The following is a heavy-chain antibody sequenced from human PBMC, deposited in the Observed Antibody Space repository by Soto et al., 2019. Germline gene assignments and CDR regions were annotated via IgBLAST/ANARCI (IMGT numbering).Heavy chain of an antibody. Sequence: TLSLTCTVSGGSISSGGYYWSWIRQHPGKGLEWIGYIYYSGSTYYNPSLKSRVTISVDTSKNQFSLKLSSVTAADTAVYYCARVGRNSGGYYFDYWGQGTLVTVSS. CDR1: GGSISSGGYY. CDR2: IYYSGST. V-gene: IGHV4-31*03. D-gene: IGHD3-10*01. CDR3: ARVGRNSGGYYFDY. J-gene: IGHJ4*02.